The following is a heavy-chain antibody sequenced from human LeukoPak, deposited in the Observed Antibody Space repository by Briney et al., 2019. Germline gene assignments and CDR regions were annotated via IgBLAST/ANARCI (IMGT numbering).Heavy chain of an antibody. D-gene: IGHD2-2*01. CDR1: GGTFSSYA. V-gene: IGHV1-69*13. CDR3: ARGSSYCSSTSCYPHRGAFDI. Sequence: SVKVSCKASGGTFSSYAISWVRQAPGQGLEWMGGIIPIFGTANYAQKFQGRVTITADESTSTAYMELSSLRSEDTAVYYCARGSSYCSSTSCYPHRGAFDIWGQGTMVTVSS. CDR2: IIPIFGTA. J-gene: IGHJ3*02.